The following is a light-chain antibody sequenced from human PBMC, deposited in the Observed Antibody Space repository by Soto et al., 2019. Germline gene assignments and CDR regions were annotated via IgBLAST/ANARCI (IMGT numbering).Light chain of an antibody. J-gene: IGKJ4*01. V-gene: IGKV3-15*01. CDR1: QGISNS. CDR3: QQYNKWPSLT. Sequence: EIVMTQPPATLYVSPGERATLSCRASQGISNSLAWYQQKPGQAPRLLIYGVSTRATGIPARFSGSGSGTEFTLTITSLQSEDLAVYYCQQYNKWPSLTFGGGTKVDIK. CDR2: GVS.